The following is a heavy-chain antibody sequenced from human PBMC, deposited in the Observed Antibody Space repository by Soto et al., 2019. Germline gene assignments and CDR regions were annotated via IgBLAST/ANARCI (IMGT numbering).Heavy chain of an antibody. CDR2: IYYSGST. CDR1: GGSISSYY. J-gene: IGHJ4*02. V-gene: IGHV4-59*01. CDR3: ARVGDSLDY. Sequence: SETLSLTCTVSGGSISSYYWSWIRQPPGKGLEWIGYIYYSGSTNYNPSLKSRVTISVDTSKNQFSLKLSSVTAADTAVYYCARVGDSLDYWGQGTLVTVSS. D-gene: IGHD3-22*01.